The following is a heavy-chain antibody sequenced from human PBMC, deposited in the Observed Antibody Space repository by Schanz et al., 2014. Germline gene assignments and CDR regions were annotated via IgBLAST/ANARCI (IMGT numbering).Heavy chain of an antibody. CDR3: ARGGARRFPVVPDAIQGLRGHYYYYYLDV. CDR2: VYTSGST. J-gene: IGHJ6*03. Sequence: QVQLQESGPGLVKPSQTLSLTCSVSGGSISSGSYYWNWIRQPAGKGLEWIGRVYTSGSTNYNPPRSGPLTIPLDPSKTQSPLKLRSLPAADTAVYYCARGGARRFPVVPDAIQGLRGHYYYYYLDVWGKGTTVTASS. V-gene: IGHV4-61*02. D-gene: IGHD2-2*02. CDR1: GGSISSGSYY.